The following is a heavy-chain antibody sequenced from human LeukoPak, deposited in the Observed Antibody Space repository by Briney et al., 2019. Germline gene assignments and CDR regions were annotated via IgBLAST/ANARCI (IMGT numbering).Heavy chain of an antibody. D-gene: IGHD3-3*01. CDR2: IYYSGST. CDR3: ARVVRDFWSGYSAGGKYYFDY. V-gene: IGHV4-59*12. J-gene: IGHJ4*02. Sequence: SETLSLTCTVSGGSISSYYWSWIRQPPGKGLEWIGYIYYSGSTNYNPSLKSRVTISVDTSKNQFSLKLSSVTAADTAVYYCARVVRDFWSGYSAGGKYYFDYWGQGTLVTVSS. CDR1: GGSISSYY.